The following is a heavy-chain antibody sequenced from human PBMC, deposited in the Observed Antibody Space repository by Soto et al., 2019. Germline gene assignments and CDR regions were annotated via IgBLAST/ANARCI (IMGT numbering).Heavy chain of an antibody. D-gene: IGHD6-13*01. Sequence: ASVKVSCKASGYTFTSYDINWVRQATGQGLEWMGWMNPNSGNTGYAQKFQGRVTMTRNTSISTAYMELSSLRSEDTAVYYCARREGQYSSSWYYYYGMDVWGQGTTVTVSS. CDR2: MNPNSGNT. CDR1: GYTFTSYD. CDR3: ARREGQYSSSWYYYYGMDV. J-gene: IGHJ6*02. V-gene: IGHV1-8*01.